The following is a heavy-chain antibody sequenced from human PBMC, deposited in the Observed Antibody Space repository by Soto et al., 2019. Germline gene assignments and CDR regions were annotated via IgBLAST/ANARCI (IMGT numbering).Heavy chain of an antibody. CDR3: ARGISGLLLVGNWFDP. Sequence: SETLSLTCTVYGSSLSDYYGSWIRQSPGKGLEHIGYLHYSGSTNYNPSLKSRVTMSVDTSKNQFSLKLSSVTAADTAVYYCARGISGLLLVGNWFDPWGQGTLVTVSS. J-gene: IGHJ5*02. CDR2: LHYSGST. CDR1: GSSLSDYY. D-gene: IGHD2-15*01. V-gene: IGHV4-59*12.